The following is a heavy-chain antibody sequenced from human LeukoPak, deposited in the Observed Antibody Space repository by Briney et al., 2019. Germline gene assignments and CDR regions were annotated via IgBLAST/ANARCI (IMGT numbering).Heavy chain of an antibody. J-gene: IGHJ4*02. CDR1: GGSITNYH. D-gene: IGHD3-10*01. Sequence: PSETLSLTCSVSGGSITNYHWSWIRQPPGRGLEWLGYIYYTGSTKYNPPLKSRVTISVDTSKNHFPLKLSSVTAADTAVYYCARVVDYGYSDYWGQGTLVTVSS. V-gene: IGHV4-59*01. CDR2: IYYTGST. CDR3: ARVVDYGYSDY.